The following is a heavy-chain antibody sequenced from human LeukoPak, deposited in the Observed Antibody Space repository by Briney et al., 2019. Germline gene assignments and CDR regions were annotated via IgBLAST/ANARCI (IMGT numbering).Heavy chain of an antibody. CDR2: ISSSSSYI. D-gene: IGHD3-10*01. Sequence: GGSLRLSCAASGFTFSTYSMNWVRQAPGKGLEWVSSISSSSSYIYYADSVKGRFTISRDNAKSSLSLHMNSLRAEDTAVCYCAREGMGRRAFDIWGQGTMVTVSS. V-gene: IGHV3-21*01. CDR1: GFTFSTYS. CDR3: AREGMGRRAFDI. J-gene: IGHJ3*02.